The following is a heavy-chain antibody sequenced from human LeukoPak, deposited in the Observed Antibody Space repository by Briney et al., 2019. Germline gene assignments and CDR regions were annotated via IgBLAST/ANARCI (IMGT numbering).Heavy chain of an antibody. CDR3: ARRSWYNWFDR. J-gene: IGHJ5*02. CDR1: GGSVSSGSYY. V-gene: IGHV4-61*01. D-gene: IGHD6-13*01. CDR2: INYSGST. Sequence: SETLSLTCTVSGGSVSSGSYYWSWIRQSPGKGLEWIGYINYSGSTNYNPSLKSRVTISVDTSKNQFSLKVSSVTAADTAVYYCARRSWYNWFDRWGQGTLVTVSS.